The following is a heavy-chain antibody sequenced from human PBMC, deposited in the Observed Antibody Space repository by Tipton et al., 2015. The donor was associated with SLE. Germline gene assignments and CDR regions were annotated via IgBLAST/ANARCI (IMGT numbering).Heavy chain of an antibody. V-gene: IGHV3-74*01. D-gene: IGHD3-22*01. CDR3: ARGGEGGYYDTSGPVDY. Sequence: GSLRLSCAASGFSLSSYWMHWVRHIPGKGLVWVSRMNSDGSYANYTESVRGRFAISRDNAKNMVYLQMNSLRGDDTAVYFCARGGEGGYYDTSGPVDYWGQGVLVSVSS. CDR2: MNSDGSYA. CDR1: GFSLSSYW. J-gene: IGHJ4*02.